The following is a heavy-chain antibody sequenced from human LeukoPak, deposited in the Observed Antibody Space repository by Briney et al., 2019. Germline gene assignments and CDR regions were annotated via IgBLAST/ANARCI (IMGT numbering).Heavy chain of an antibody. CDR3: ARGGFYCGGDCYVDF. CDR2: INHSGST. D-gene: IGHD2-21*02. V-gene: IGHV4-34*01. CDR1: GGSFSPYY. Sequence: SETLSLTCAVYGGSFSPYYWSWIRQPPGKGLGWIGEINHSGSTNYNPSLKSRVTISVDASKNQFSLRLSSVTAADTAVYYCARGGFYCGGDCYVDFWGQGALVTVSS. J-gene: IGHJ4*02.